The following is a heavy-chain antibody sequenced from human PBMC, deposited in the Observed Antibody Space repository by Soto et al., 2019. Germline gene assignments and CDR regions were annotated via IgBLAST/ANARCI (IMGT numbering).Heavy chain of an antibody. V-gene: IGHV3-21*01. CDR1: GFTFSSYS. CDR2: ISSSSSYI. Sequence: GGSLRLSCAASGFTFSSYSMNWVRQAPGKGLEWVSSISSSSSYIYYADSVKGRFTISRDNAKNSLYLQMNSLRAEDTAVYYCARGSNWNYWYFDLWGRGTLVTVSS. D-gene: IGHD1-1*01. CDR3: ARGSNWNYWYFDL. J-gene: IGHJ2*01.